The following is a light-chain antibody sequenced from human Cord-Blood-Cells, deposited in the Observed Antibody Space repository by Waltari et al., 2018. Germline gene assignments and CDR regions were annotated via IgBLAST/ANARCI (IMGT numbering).Light chain of an antibody. J-gene: IGLJ3*02. CDR2: GNS. CDR3: QSYDSSLSGWV. CDR1: SPNIGPGHD. Sequence: QSVLTQPPSVSGAPGQRVTISCPGSSPNIGPGHDVHWYQQLPGTAPKLLIYGNSNRPSGVPDRFSGSKSGTSASLAITGLQAEDEADYYCQSYDSSLSGWVFGGGTKLTVL. V-gene: IGLV1-40*01.